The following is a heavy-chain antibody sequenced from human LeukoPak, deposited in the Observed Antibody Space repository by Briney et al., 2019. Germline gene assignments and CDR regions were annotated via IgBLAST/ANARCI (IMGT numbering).Heavy chain of an antibody. D-gene: IGHD4-23*01. V-gene: IGHV5-51*01. Sequence: GESLKISCKGSGYSFTSYWIGWVRQMPGKGLEWMGIIYPSDSDTRYSPSFQGQVTISADKSISTAYPQWSSLKASDTAMYYCARQRRYGGQVRGLGFGYWGQGTLVTVSS. CDR3: ARQRRYGGQVRGLGFGY. CDR1: GYSFTSYW. J-gene: IGHJ4*02. CDR2: IYPSDSDT.